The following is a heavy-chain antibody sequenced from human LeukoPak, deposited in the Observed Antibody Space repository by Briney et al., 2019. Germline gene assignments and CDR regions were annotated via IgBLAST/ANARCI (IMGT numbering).Heavy chain of an antibody. D-gene: IGHD6-19*01. CDR2: ISRSGSHT. CDR3: ARGGRYSSGWYGAAQFDY. V-gene: IGHV3-11*06. J-gene: IGHJ4*02. Sequence: PGGSLTLSCAASGFTFSDYYMSWIRQTPGKGLEWLSYISRSGSHTPYADSVKGRFTISRDNAKKSVSLQLNSLRDDDTAVYYCARGGRYSSGWYGAAQFDYWGQGTLVTVSS. CDR1: GFTFSDYY.